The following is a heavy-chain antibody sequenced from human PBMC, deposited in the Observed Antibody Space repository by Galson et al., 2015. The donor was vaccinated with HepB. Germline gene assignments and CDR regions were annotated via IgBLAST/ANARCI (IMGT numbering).Heavy chain of an antibody. J-gene: IGHJ4*02. Sequence: SLRLSCAASGFTFSSYAMTWVRQAPGKGLEWVAVLSSHGDNEYYAASVKGRFTLSRDNSENPVYLQMHSRRVEDTAVYDCARTFYFVYWGQGTLVTVSS. CDR3: ARTFYFVY. CDR1: GFTFSSYA. D-gene: IGHD3-16*01. CDR2: LSSHGDNE. V-gene: IGHV3-30*04.